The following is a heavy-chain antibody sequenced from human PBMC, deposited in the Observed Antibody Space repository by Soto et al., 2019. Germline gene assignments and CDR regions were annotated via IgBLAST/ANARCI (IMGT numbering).Heavy chain of an antibody. CDR3: AGHPLPCTASTCYGIDV. CDR2: IYPGDSNT. CDR1: GYSFASYW. J-gene: IGHJ6*02. V-gene: IGHV5-51*01. Sequence: GDSLKISCQGSGYSFASYWIGWVRQMPGRGLEWMGIIYPGDSNTKYSPSFQGQVTISADRSINTAYLQWSSLKASDAAMYYCAGHPLPCTASTCYGIDVWGQGTMVTVSS.